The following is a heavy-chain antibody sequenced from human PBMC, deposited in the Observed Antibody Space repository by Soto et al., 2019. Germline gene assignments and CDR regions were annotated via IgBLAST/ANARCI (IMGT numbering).Heavy chain of an antibody. CDR1: GYTFTSYG. CDR2: ISAYNGNT. Sequence: QVQLVQSGAEVKKPGASVKVSCKASGYTFTSYGISWVRQAPGQGLEWMGCISAYNGNTNYAQKLQGRVTMTTDKSTSQAYMELRGLRSADTAVDSCASDSPVAALDPWGKGTLVTVSS. V-gene: IGHV1-18*01. D-gene: IGHD6-19*01. CDR3: ASDSPVAALDP. J-gene: IGHJ5*02.